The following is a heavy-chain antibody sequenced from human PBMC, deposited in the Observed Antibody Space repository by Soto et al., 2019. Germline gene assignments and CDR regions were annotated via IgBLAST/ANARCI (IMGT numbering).Heavy chain of an antibody. CDR1: GFTFSSYG. CDR3: AKDRRAGGNYGFYSDF. V-gene: IGHV3-23*01. J-gene: IGHJ4*02. CDR2: SSATGAGT. Sequence: EVQLLESGGGLAQPGGSLRLSCAASGFTFSSYGMTWVRQAPGKGLEWVSFSSATGAGTYYADSVKGRFTISRDNSKNTLYLQMTGLRVDDTAVYYCAKDRRAGGNYGFYSDFWGQGALVIVSS. D-gene: IGHD1-7*01.